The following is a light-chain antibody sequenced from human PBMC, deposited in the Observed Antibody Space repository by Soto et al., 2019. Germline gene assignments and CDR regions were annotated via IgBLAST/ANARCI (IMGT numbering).Light chain of an antibody. CDR2: DAS. V-gene: IGKV3-15*01. CDR1: QSVSSSY. CDR3: QQYNSWPRT. J-gene: IGKJ1*01. Sequence: ETVLTQSPGTLSLSPGDRATLSCRASQSVSSSYLAWYQQKPGQAPRLLIYDASTRATGIPARFSGSGSGTKFTLTISRLQSEDFAVYYCQQYNSWPRTFGQGTKVDIK.